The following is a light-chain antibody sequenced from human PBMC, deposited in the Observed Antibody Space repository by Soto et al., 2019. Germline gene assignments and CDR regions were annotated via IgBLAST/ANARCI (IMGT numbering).Light chain of an antibody. CDR2: GNS. CDR3: QSYDSSLSEV. Sequence: QSVLTQPPSVSGAPGQRVTISCTGSSSNIGAGYDVHWYQQLPGTAPKLLIYGNSNRPSGVPDRFSGSKSGTSASLAITGLQAEDEADYDCQSYDSSLSEVFGTGTQLTVL. V-gene: IGLV1-40*01. CDR1: SSNIGAGYD. J-gene: IGLJ1*01.